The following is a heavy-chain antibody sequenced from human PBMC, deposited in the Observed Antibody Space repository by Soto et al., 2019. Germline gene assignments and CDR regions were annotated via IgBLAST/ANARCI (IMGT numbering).Heavy chain of an antibody. CDR3: ARHGVGRGLDP. V-gene: IGHV4-59*01. J-gene: IGHJ5*02. CDR2: IYDSGIT. Sequence: QVQLQESGPGLVKPSETLSLTCTVSGGSISSYSWTWIRQPPGKGLEWIGNIYDSGITNYSPSLKSRVTISVDTSKNQFSLKLSSVTAADTAVYFCARHGVGRGLDPWGQGTLVTVSS. D-gene: IGHD2-15*01. CDR1: GGSISSYS.